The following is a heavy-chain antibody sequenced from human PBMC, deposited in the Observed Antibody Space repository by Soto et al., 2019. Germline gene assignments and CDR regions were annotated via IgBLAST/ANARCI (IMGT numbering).Heavy chain of an antibody. J-gene: IGHJ4*02. Sequence: QVQLVQSGAEVQKPGSSVKVSCKASGRTFSSYAISWVRQAPGQGLEWMGGIIPNFGTANYAQKFQGRVTITADESTSTAYMGLSSLRSEDTAVYYCAREGYDILTGYSKQYFDYWGQGTLVTVSS. CDR2: IIPNFGTA. CDR1: GRTFSSYA. V-gene: IGHV1-69*01. D-gene: IGHD3-9*01. CDR3: AREGYDILTGYSKQYFDY.